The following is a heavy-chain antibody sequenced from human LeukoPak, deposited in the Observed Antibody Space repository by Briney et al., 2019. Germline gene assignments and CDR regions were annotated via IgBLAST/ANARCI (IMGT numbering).Heavy chain of an antibody. Sequence: GGSLRLSCAASGFTFSSYAMSWVRQAPGKGLEWVSGISGSGGSTYYADSVKGRFTISRDNSKNTLYLQMNSLRAEDTAVYYCAKVGYYDSSGYYYYYYYGMDVWGQGTTVTVSS. J-gene: IGHJ6*02. CDR3: AKVGYYDSSGYYYYYYYGMDV. D-gene: IGHD3-22*01. V-gene: IGHV3-23*01. CDR1: GFTFSSYA. CDR2: ISGSGGST.